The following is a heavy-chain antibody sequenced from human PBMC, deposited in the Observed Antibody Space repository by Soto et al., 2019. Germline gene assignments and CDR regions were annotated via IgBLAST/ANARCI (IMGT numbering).Heavy chain of an antibody. D-gene: IGHD2-8*01. CDR2: IYYSGST. CDR1: GCSISSSSYY. CDR3: ARENAVSGDWFDP. J-gene: IGHJ5*02. V-gene: IGHV4-39*02. Sequence: SETLSLTCTVSGCSISSSSYYWGWIRQPPGKGLEWIGSIYYSGSTYYNPSLKSRVTISVDTSKNQFSLKLSSVTAADTAVYYCARENAVSGDWFDPWGQGTLVTVSS.